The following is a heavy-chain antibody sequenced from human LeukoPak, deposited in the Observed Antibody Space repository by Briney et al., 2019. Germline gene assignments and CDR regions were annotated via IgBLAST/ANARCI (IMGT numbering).Heavy chain of an antibody. CDR1: GFTFSSYS. CDR3: ARGNYYYGSGSYYNDDYYYYGMDV. CDR2: ISSSSSYI. J-gene: IGHJ6*04. Sequence: GGSLRLSCAASGFTFSSYSMNWVRQAPGKGLEWVSSISSSSSYIYYADSVKGRFTISRDNAKNSLYLQMNSLRAEDTAVYYCARGNYYYGSGSYYNDDYYYYGMDVWGKGTTVTVSS. D-gene: IGHD3-10*01. V-gene: IGHV3-21*01.